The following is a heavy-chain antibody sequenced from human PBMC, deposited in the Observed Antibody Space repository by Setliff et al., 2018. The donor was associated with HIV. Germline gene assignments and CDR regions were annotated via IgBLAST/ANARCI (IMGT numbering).Heavy chain of an antibody. CDR3: ARVGATPIDAFDI. V-gene: IGHV1-69*10. J-gene: IGHJ3*02. CDR2: IIPILGIA. Sequence: SVKVSCKASGGTFSSYAISWVRQAPGQGLEWTGGIIPILGIANYAQKFQGRVTITADESTSTAYMELSSLRSEDTAVYYCARVGATPIDAFDIWGQGTMVTVSS. CDR1: GGTFSSYA. D-gene: IGHD1-26*01.